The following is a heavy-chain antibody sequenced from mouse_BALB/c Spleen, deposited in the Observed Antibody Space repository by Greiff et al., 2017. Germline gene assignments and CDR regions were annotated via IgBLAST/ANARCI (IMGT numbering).Heavy chain of an antibody. CDR1: GYTFTSYW. Sequence: QVQLQQPGAELVKPGASVTLSCTATGYTFTSYWMHWVKQRPGQDLEWIGEINPSNGRTNYNEKFKSKATLTVDTSSSTAYMQLSILTSEDSAVYCCARSGVYDGWLAYWGQGTLVTVSA. V-gene: IGHV1S81*02. D-gene: IGHD2-12*01. CDR2: INPSNGRT. CDR3: ARSGVYDGWLAY. J-gene: IGHJ3*01.